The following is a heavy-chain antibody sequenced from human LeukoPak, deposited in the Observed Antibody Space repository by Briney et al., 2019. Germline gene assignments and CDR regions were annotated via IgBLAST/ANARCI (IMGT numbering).Heavy chain of an antibody. J-gene: IGHJ6*02. CDR1: RFTFSSYS. D-gene: IGHD2-15*01. Sequence: GGSLRLSCAASRFTFSSYSMNWVRQAPGKGLEWVSSISSSSSYIYYADSVKGRFTISRDNAKNSLYLQMNSLRAEDTAVYYCAKDLRRGYCSGGSCYYGMDVWGQGTTVTVSS. V-gene: IGHV3-21*01. CDR2: ISSSSSYI. CDR3: AKDLRRGYCSGGSCYYGMDV.